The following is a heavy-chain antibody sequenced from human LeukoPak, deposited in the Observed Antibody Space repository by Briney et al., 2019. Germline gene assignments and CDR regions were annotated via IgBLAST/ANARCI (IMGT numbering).Heavy chain of an antibody. CDR3: ARVRRPEYSSSSYYYYMDV. D-gene: IGHD6-6*01. CDR2: INSNSGGT. Sequence: GASVKVSCKASGYTFTGYYMHWVRQAPGQGLEWMGWINSNSGGTNYAQKFQGRVTMTRDTSTTTAYMELNRLRSDGTAVYYCARVRRPEYSSSSYYYYMDVWGKGTTVTVSS. V-gene: IGHV1-2*02. J-gene: IGHJ6*03. CDR1: GYTFTGYY.